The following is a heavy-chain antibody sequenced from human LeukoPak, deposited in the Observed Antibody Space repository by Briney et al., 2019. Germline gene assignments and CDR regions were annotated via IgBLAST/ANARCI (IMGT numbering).Heavy chain of an antibody. CDR3: ARGGGSSSGNCFDP. CDR1: GGSISSGGYS. Sequence: SQTLSLTCAVSGGSISSGGYSWRWIRQPPGKGLEWIGYIYHSGSTYYNPSLKSRVTISLDRSKNQFSLKLSSVTAADTAVYYCARGGGSSSGNCFDPWGQGTLVTVSS. D-gene: IGHD3-22*01. V-gene: IGHV4-30-2*01. J-gene: IGHJ5*02. CDR2: IYHSGST.